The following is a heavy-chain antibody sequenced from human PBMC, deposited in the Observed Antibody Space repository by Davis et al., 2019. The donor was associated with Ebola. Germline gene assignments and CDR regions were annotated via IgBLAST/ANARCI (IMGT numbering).Heavy chain of an antibody. CDR3: ARDPPYDQGYDY. Sequence: SQTLSLTCVISGDSVSSNSAAWNLIRQSPSRGLEWLGRTYYRSKWNFDYAESVKSRISINPDTSKNQFSLQLTSVTPEDTAVYYCARDPPYDQGYDYWGQGTLVTVSS. CDR2: TYYRSKWNF. D-gene: IGHD3-22*01. CDR1: GDSVSSNSAA. J-gene: IGHJ4*02. V-gene: IGHV6-1*01.